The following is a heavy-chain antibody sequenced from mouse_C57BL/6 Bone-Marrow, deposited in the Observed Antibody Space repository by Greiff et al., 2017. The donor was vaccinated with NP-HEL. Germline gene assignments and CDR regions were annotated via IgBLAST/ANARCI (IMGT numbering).Heavy chain of an antibody. V-gene: IGHV1-72*01. J-gene: IGHJ2*01. Sequence: QVHVKQPGAELVKPGASVKLSCKASGYTFTSYWMHWVKQRPGRGLEWIGRIDSNSGGTKYNEKFKSKATLTVDKPSSAAYMQLSSLASEDSAVYYCAFFDYWGKGTTLTVSS. CDR1: GYTFTSYW. CDR2: IDSNSGGT. CDR3: AFFDY.